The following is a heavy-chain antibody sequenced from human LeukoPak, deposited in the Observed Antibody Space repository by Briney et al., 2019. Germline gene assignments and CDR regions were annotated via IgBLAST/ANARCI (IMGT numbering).Heavy chain of an antibody. J-gene: IGHJ3*02. V-gene: IGHV3-21*01. CDR1: GFTFSSYS. CDR2: ISSSSSYI. Sequence: GGSLRLSCAASGFTFSSYSMNWVRQAPGKGLEWVSSISSSSSYIYYADSVKGRFTISRDNAKNSLYLQMNSLRAEDTAVYYCARDRPVSSSSPGAFDIWGQGTMVTVSS. D-gene: IGHD6-6*01. CDR3: ARDRPVSSSSPGAFDI.